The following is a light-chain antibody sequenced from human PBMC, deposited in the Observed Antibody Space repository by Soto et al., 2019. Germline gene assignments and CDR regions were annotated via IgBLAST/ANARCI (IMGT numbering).Light chain of an antibody. CDR1: SSDVGGYNY. CDR3: SSYTTSNTRQIV. J-gene: IGLJ1*01. CDR2: DVI. V-gene: IGLV2-14*03. Sequence: QSALTQPASVSGSPGQSITISCTGTSSDVGGYNYVSWYQHHPGKAPKVMIYDVINRPSGVSNRFSGSKSGNTASLTISGLQPEDEADYYCSSYTTSNTRQIVFGTGTKVTVL.